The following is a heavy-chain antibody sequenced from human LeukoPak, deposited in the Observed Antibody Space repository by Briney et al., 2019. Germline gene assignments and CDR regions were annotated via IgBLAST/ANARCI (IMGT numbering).Heavy chain of an antibody. V-gene: IGHV3-30-3*01. J-gene: IGHJ6*02. CDR3: ARLHIAARPTYYGMDV. D-gene: IGHD6-6*01. CDR2: ISYDGSNK. CDR1: GFTFSSYA. Sequence: GGSLRLSCAASGFTFSSYAMHWVRQAPGKGLEWVAVISYDGSNKYYADSVKGRFTISRDNSKNTLYLQMNSLRAEDTAVYYCARLHIAARPTYYGMDVWGQGTTVTVSS.